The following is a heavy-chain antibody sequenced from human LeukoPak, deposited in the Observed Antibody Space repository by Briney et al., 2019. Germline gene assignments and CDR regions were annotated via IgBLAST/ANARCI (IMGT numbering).Heavy chain of an antibody. CDR1: GFTFSSND. CDR3: ARDGGGTFDY. Sequence: GGSLRLSCAGSGFTFSSNDMSWVRQPPGKGLEWVSYISITSKTIKYADSVKGRFTISRDNAKNSLYLQMNSLRDEDTAVYYCARDGGGTFDYWGQGTLVTVSS. J-gene: IGHJ4*02. V-gene: IGHV3-48*02. D-gene: IGHD3-16*01. CDR2: ISITSKTI.